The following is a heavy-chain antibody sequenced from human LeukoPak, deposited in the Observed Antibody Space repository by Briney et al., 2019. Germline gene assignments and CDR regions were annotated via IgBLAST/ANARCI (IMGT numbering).Heavy chain of an antibody. D-gene: IGHD3-9*01. V-gene: IGHV4-38-2*02. CDR3: AQSRPGYFDRGIFQR. Sequence: SENLSLTCTVSGYSISSGYYWGWIRQPPGKGLEWIGSTHHSGSTYYNPSLKSRVTISMDTSKNQFSLKLSSVTAADTAVYYCAQSRPGYFDRGIFQRWGQGTLVTVSS. CDR2: THHSGST. CDR1: GYSISSGYY. J-gene: IGHJ1*01.